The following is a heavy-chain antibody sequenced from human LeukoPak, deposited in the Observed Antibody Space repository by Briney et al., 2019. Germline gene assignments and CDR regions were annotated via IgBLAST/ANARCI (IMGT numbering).Heavy chain of an antibody. V-gene: IGHV3-21*01. CDR2: ISSSSIYI. CDR1: GFTFSSYS. J-gene: IGHJ6*03. CDR3: ARDLSTYYYYMDV. Sequence: GGSLRLSCAASGFTFSSYSMNWVRQAPGKGLEWVSSISSSSIYIYYADSVKGRFTFSRDNAKNSLYLHMNSLRAEDTAVYYCARDLSTYYYYMDVWGKGTTVTVSS.